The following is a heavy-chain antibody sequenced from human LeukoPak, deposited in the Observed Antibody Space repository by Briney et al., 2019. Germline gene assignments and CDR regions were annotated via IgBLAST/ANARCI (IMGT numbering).Heavy chain of an antibody. Sequence: PGGSLRLSCAASGFTFSDYYMSWIRQAPGKGLEWVSHISSSGSTIYYADSVKGRFTISRDNAKNSLYLQMNSLRAEDTAVYYCASCGSGEALVNWFDPWGQGTLVTVSS. J-gene: IGHJ5*02. D-gene: IGHD2-15*01. CDR2: ISSSGSTI. V-gene: IGHV3-11*04. CDR3: ASCGSGEALVNWFDP. CDR1: GFTFSDYY.